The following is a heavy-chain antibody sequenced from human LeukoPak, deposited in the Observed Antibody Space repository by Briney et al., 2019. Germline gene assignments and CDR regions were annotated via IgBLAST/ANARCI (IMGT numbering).Heavy chain of an antibody. CDR1: GFTFSDYY. CDR2: ISSSGSTI. J-gene: IGHJ4*02. CDR3: ARDRRLTAMVTCPDY. D-gene: IGHD5-18*01. V-gene: IGHV3-11*04. Sequence: PGGSLRLSCAASGFTFSDYYMSWIRQAPGKGLEWVSYISSSGSTIYYADSVKGRFTISRDNAKNSLYLQMNSLRAEDTAVYYCARDRRLTAMVTCPDYWGQGTLVTVSS.